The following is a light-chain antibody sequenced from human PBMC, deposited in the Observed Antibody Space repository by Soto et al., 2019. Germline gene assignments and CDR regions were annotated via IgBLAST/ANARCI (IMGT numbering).Light chain of an antibody. J-gene: IGLJ3*02. CDR2: SNT. CDR3: QSYDSRLTGSV. CDR1: GSNIGAGSD. V-gene: IGLV1-40*01. Sequence: QPVLTQPPSVSGAPGQRVTISCTGSGSNIGAGSDVHWYQQLPGTAPKLLIYSNTNRPSGVPDRFSGSKSGTSASLAIAGLQAGDEADYYCQSYDSRLTGSVFGGGTQLTVL.